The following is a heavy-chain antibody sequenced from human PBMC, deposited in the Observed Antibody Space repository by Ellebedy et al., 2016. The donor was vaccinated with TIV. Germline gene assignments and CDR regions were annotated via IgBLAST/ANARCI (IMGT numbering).Heavy chain of an antibody. V-gene: IGHV3-11*01. CDR1: GFPFSDYY. J-gene: IGHJ6*01. CDR2: ISSSGSTI. CDR3: ARDRLYFYGSVIYGMDV. Sequence: GESLKISXEASGFPFSDYYMSWIRQAPGKGLEWVSYISSSGSTIYYADSVEGRFTISRDNAKNSLYLQMNSLRVEDTALYHCARDRLYFYGSVIYGMDVWGQGTAVTVSS. D-gene: IGHD3-10*01.